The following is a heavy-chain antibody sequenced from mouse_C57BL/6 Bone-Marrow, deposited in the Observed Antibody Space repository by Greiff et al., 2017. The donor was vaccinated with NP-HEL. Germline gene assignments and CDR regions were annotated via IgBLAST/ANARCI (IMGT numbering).Heavy chain of an antibody. D-gene: IGHD2-4*01. V-gene: IGHV1-81*01. CDR3: ARFGIYYDYDGGGWFAY. Sequence: VKLMESGAELARPGASVKLSCKASGYTFTSYGISWVKQRTGQGLEWIGEIYPRSGNTYYNEKFKGKATLTADKSSSTAYMELRSLTSEDSAVYFCARFGIYYDYDGGGWFAYWGQGTLVTVSA. J-gene: IGHJ3*01. CDR1: GYTFTSYG. CDR2: IYPRSGNT.